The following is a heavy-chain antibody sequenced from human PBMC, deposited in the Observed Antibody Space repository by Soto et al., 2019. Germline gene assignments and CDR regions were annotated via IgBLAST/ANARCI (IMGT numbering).Heavy chain of an antibody. CDR1: GFTFSNYY. CDR2: ISSTGRTI. J-gene: IGHJ4*02. V-gene: IGHV3-11*01. Sequence: VGSLRLSCGASGFTFSNYYMSWIRQAPGKGLEWVSYISSTGRTIYYADSVKGRFTVSRDNAQNSLSLKLNSLRVEDTAVYYCARSYSSGWEFDYWGQGTQVTVSS. D-gene: IGHD6-19*01. CDR3: ARSYSSGWEFDY.